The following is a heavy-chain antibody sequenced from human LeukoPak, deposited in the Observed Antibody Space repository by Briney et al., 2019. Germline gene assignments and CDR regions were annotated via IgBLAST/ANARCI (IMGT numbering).Heavy chain of an antibody. Sequence: GASVKVSCKASGYTFTGYYMHWVRQAPGQGLEWMGWINPNSGGTNYAQKFQGRVTMTRDTSISTAYMELSRLRSDDTAVYYCARDPPYYYDSSGYYPFDYWGQGTLSPSPQ. D-gene: IGHD3-22*01. CDR1: GYTFTGYY. V-gene: IGHV1-2*02. CDR2: INPNSGGT. J-gene: IGHJ4*02. CDR3: ARDPPYYYDSSGYYPFDY.